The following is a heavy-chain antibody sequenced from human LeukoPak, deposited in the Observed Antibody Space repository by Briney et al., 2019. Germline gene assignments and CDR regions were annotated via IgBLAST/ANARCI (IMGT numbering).Heavy chain of an antibody. CDR1: GFTFRNYA. J-gene: IGHJ4*02. V-gene: IGHV3-23*01. Sequence: PGGSLSLSCAASGFTFRNYAMSWVRQAPGKGLEWVSAIGGSGGSTYYVDSVKGRFTISRDNSKNTLYLQMNSLRAEDTAVYYCAKDPITMIRGVNNDIDYWGQGTLVTVSS. CDR3: AKDPITMIRGVNNDIDY. D-gene: IGHD3-10*01. CDR2: IGGSGGST.